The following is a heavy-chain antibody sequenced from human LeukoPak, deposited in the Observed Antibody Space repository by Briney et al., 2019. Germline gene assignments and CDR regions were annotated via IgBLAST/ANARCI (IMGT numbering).Heavy chain of an antibody. CDR3: ARQIGAHYYGMDV. J-gene: IGHJ6*02. Sequence: GGSLRLSCAASGFTVSDTYMSWVRQAPGKGLEWVSVIYSGGTTYYVDSVKGRFTISRDNSKNTLYLQMNSLRADDTAVYYCARQIGAHYYGMDVWGQGTMVTVSS. V-gene: IGHV3-53*01. D-gene: IGHD3-10*01. CDR1: GFTVSDTY. CDR2: IYSGGTT.